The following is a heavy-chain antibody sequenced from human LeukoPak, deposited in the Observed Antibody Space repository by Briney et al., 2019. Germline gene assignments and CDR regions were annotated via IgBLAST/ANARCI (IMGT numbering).Heavy chain of an antibody. CDR1: GFTFSNYA. Sequence: GGSLRLSCAASGFTFSNYALHWVRQAPGKGLEGVAGVSHDGSNKYYADSVKGRFTISRDNSKNTLYVQMDSLRPEDTAVYYCARDYDFWRGYSYSFYGMDVWGHGTTVTVSS. CDR3: ARDYDFWRGYSYSFYGMDV. J-gene: IGHJ6*02. D-gene: IGHD3-3*01. CDR2: VSHDGSNK. V-gene: IGHV3-30*04.